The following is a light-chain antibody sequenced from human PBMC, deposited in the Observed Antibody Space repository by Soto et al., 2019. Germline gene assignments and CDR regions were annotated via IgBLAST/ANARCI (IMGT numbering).Light chain of an antibody. Sequence: SPATWSLSPGETVTLPCRASQSVNIYLAWYQQKPGQAPRLLIYDASNRATGVPARFSGSGSGTDFTLTISSLESEDFAVYYCQQRANWLQNFGGGTKVDI. CDR1: QSVNIY. J-gene: IGKJ4*01. CDR3: QQRANWLQN. CDR2: DAS. V-gene: IGKV3-11*01.